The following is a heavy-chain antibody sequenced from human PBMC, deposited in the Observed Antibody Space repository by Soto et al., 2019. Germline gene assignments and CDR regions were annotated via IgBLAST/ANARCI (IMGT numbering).Heavy chain of an antibody. CDR2: ISSSSSYI. CDR3: ARGYHYYDSSGYDKWDAFDI. CDR1: GFTFSSYS. Sequence: EVQLVESGGGLVEPGGSLRLSCAASGFTFSSYSMNWVRQAPGKGLEWVSSISSSSSYIYYADSVKGPSTISRDNAKNSLYLQMNSLRAEDTAVYYCARGYHYYDSSGYDKWDAFDIWGQGTMVTVSS. J-gene: IGHJ3*02. V-gene: IGHV3-21*01. D-gene: IGHD3-22*01.